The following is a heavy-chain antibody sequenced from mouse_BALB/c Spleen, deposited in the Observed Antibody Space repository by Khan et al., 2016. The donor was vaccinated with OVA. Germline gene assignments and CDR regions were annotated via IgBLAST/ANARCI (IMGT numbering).Heavy chain of an antibody. CDR3: VRGSGKARFAY. CDR1: GYTFTYFA. Sequence: QVRLQQSGTELVRPVVSVQISCKGSGYTFTYFALHWIKQRHANSLEWLGVIITYYDDADYTHTFRDKATMTVAKSSSTAYMELAGLTSEDSAIYYCVRGSGKARFAYWGQGTLVTVSA. J-gene: IGHJ3*01. D-gene: IGHD1-3*01. CDR2: IITYYDDA. V-gene: IGHV1S137*01.